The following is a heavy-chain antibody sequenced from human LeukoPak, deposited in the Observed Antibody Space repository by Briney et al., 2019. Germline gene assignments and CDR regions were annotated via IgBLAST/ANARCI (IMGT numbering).Heavy chain of an antibody. J-gene: IGHJ6*02. V-gene: IGHV3-15*01. CDR2: IKTKIDGETT. CDR1: DFNFNYVW. Sequence: MAEGSLRLSCAASDFNFNYVWMSWVRQAPGKGLEWVGRIKTKIDGETTDYAAPVKGRFTISRDDSKSTLYLQMNRLKTEDSAVYYCTTERNWELLRPYGMNIWGQGTTVTVSS. D-gene: IGHD1-26*01. CDR3: TTERNWELLRPYGMNI.